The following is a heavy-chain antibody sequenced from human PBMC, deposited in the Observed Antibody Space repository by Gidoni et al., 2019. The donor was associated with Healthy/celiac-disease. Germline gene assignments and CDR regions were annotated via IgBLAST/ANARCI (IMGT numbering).Heavy chain of an antibody. CDR3: ARNFLQYPREFDP. D-gene: IGHD4-4*01. J-gene: IGHJ5*02. CDR2: IRSSSSYI. V-gene: IGHV3-21*01. Sequence: EVQLVASGGGLVKPGGSLRLSCAASGFTFSSYSMNWVRQAPGKGLGWVSSIRSSSSYIYYADSVKGRFTISRDNAKNSLYLQMNSLRAEDTAVYYCARNFLQYPREFDPWGQGTLVTVSS. CDR1: GFTFSSYS.